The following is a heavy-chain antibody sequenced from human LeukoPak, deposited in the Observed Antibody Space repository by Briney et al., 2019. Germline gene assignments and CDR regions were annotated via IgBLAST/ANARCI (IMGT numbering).Heavy chain of an antibody. Sequence: AGGSLRLSCAASGFTFNTYGMNWVRQAPGKGLEWVSYIGSSSRIIYYADSVRGRFTISRDNAKNSLFLQMNSLRAEDSAVHYCARAGRDLSFDYWGQGTLVTVSS. V-gene: IGHV3-48*01. CDR3: ARAGRDLSFDY. CDR2: IGSSSRII. CDR1: GFTFNTYG. D-gene: IGHD3-16*02. J-gene: IGHJ4*02.